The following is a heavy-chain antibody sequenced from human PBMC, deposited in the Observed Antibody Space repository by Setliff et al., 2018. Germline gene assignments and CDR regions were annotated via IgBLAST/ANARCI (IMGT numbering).Heavy chain of an antibody. CDR3: AKQGDLAFDY. Sequence: ASVKVSCKTSGYTFTDHYMHWVRQAPGQGLEWMGWINLNSGGTNYAQKFQDRVTMTRDTSITTAYMELSSLRSDDRAIYYCAKQGDLAFDYWGQGTQVTVSS. CDR2: INLNSGGT. CDR1: GYTFTDHY. V-gene: IGHV1-2*02. J-gene: IGHJ4*02. D-gene: IGHD3-16*01.